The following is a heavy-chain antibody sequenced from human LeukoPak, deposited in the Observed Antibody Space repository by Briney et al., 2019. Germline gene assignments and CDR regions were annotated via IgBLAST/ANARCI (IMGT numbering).Heavy chain of an antibody. D-gene: IGHD5-18*01. Sequence: GGSLTLSCAASGFTFSSFAMSWVRQAPGKGLEWVSALSDSGSSTYYSDSVKGRFTIYRDNSKNTLYLHMNSLRAEDTAVYYCTRSYGYGVDAFDIWGQGTMVTVSS. J-gene: IGHJ3*02. V-gene: IGHV3-23*01. CDR1: GFTFSSFA. CDR3: TRSYGYGVDAFDI. CDR2: LSDSGSST.